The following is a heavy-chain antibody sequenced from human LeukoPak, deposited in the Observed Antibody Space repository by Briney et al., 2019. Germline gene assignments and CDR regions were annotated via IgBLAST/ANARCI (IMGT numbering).Heavy chain of an antibody. J-gene: IGHJ4*02. CDR3: ARDASLLYYYDSSGYYKTGFDY. Sequence: PSETLSLTCTVSGGSISSYYWSWIRQPPGKGLEWIGYIYYSGSTNYNPSLKSRVTISVDTSKNQFSLKLSSVTAADTAVYYCARDASLLYYYDSSGYYKTGFDYWGQGTLVTVSS. CDR2: IYYSGST. V-gene: IGHV4-59*01. D-gene: IGHD3-22*01. CDR1: GGSISSYY.